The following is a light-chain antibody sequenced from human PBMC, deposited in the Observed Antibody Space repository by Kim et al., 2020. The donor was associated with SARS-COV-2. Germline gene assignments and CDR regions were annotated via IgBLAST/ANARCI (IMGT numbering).Light chain of an antibody. CDR2: DNN. V-gene: IGLV1-51*01. Sequence: GPKVTIACSGSTSNIENNYVAWYQHLPGTAPKLLIYDNNKRPSGIPDRFSGSKSGTSATLGITGLQTGDEADYYCGTWDNSLSTWVFGGGTQLTVL. CDR1: TSNIENNY. CDR3: GTWDNSLSTWV. J-gene: IGLJ3*02.